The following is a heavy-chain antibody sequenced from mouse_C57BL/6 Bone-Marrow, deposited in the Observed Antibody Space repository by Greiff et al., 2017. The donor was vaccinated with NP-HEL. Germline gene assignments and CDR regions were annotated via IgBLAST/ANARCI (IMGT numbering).Heavy chain of an antibody. J-gene: IGHJ4*01. CDR1: GFTFSSYA. CDR2: ISSGGDYI. Sequence: LVESGEGLVKPGGSLKLSCAASGFTFSSYAMSWVRQTPEKRLEWVAYISSGGDYIYYADTVKGRFTISRDNARNTLYLQMSSLKSEDTAMYYCTREGFDYDVGGYYAMDYWGQGTSVTVSS. V-gene: IGHV5-9-1*02. D-gene: IGHD2-4*01. CDR3: TREGFDYDVGGYYAMDY.